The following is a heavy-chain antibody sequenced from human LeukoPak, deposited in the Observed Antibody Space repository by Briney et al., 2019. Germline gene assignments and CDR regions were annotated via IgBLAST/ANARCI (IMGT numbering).Heavy chain of an antibody. V-gene: IGHV1-46*01. CDR3: ASRRRDGYNRANWFDP. CDR1: GYTFTSYY. J-gene: IGHJ5*02. Sequence: ASVKVSCKASGYTFTSYYMHRVRQAPGQGLEWMGIINPSGGSTSYAQKFQGRVTMTRDMSTSTVYMELSSLRSEDTAVYYCASRRRDGYNRANWFDPWGQGTLVTVSS. CDR2: INPSGGST. D-gene: IGHD5-24*01.